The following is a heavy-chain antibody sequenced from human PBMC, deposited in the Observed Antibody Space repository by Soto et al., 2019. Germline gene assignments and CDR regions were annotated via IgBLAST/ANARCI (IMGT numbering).Heavy chain of an antibody. Sequence: ASVKVSCKVSGYTLTELSMHRVRQAPGKGLEWMGGFDPEDGETIYAQKFQGRVTMTEDTSTDTAYMELSSLRSEDTAVYYCATDVYCISTSCQGYWGQGTLVTVSS. D-gene: IGHD2-2*01. CDR3: ATDVYCISTSCQGY. CDR1: GYTLTELS. J-gene: IGHJ4*02. CDR2: FDPEDGET. V-gene: IGHV1-24*01.